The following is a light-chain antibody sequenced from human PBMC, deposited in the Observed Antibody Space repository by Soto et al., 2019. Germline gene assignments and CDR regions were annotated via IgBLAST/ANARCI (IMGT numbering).Light chain of an antibody. CDR1: ISDVGGYSY. CDR3: SSFTSTSTYV. V-gene: IGLV2-14*01. J-gene: IGLJ1*01. CDR2: EVN. Sequence: QSALTQPASVSGSPRQSITISCTGTISDVGGYSYVSWYQQHPGKAPKLIIYEVNYRPSGVSNRFSGSKSGNTASLTISGLQAEDEADYYCSSFTSTSTYVFGTGTKVTVL.